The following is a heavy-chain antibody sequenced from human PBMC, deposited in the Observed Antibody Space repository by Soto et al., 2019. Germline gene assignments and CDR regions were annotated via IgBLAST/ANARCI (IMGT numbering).Heavy chain of an antibody. CDR1: GGSFSGYY. V-gene: IGHV4-34*01. CDR3: AEGGRDGPSPTLDY. CDR2: INHSGST. D-gene: IGHD2-15*01. Sequence: QVQLQQWGAGLLKPSETLSLTCAVYGGSFSGYYWSWIRQPPGKGLEWIGEINHSGSTNYNPSLKSRVTISVDTSKNQFSLKLSSVTAADTAVYYCAEGGRDGPSPTLDYWGQGTLVTVSS. J-gene: IGHJ4*02.